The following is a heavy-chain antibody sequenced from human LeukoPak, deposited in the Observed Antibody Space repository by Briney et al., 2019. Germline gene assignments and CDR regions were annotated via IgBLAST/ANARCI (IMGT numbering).Heavy chain of an antibody. CDR2: ISGSGGST. CDR3: AKSDDYSNYYRYYYYGMDV. CDR1: GLTFSSYA. Sequence: AGGSLRLSCAASGLTFSSYAMSWVRQAPGKGLEWVSAISGSGGSTYYADSVKGRFTISRDNSKNTLYLQMNSLRAEDTAVYYCAKSDDYSNYYRYYYYGMDVWGQGTTVTVSS. D-gene: IGHD4-4*01. V-gene: IGHV3-23*01. J-gene: IGHJ6*02.